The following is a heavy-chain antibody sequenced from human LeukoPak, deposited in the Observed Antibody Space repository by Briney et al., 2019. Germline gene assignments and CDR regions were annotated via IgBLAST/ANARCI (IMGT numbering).Heavy chain of an antibody. J-gene: IGHJ6*02. CDR1: GGSFSGYY. CDR3: ARGRYCSSTSCYTEGYYYYGMDV. Sequence: PSETLSLTCAVYGGSFSGYYWSWIRQPPGKGLEWIGEINHSGSTNYNPSLKNRVTISVDTSKNQFSLKLSSVTAADTAVYYCARGRYCSSTSCYTEGYYYYGMDVWGQGTTVTVSS. V-gene: IGHV4-34*01. D-gene: IGHD2-2*02. CDR2: INHSGST.